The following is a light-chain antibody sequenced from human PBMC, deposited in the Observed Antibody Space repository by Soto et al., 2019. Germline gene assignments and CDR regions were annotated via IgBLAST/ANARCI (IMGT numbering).Light chain of an antibody. V-gene: IGLV1-51*01. CDR3: GTWDSSLSAG. J-gene: IGLJ2*01. CDR2: DNN. Sequence: QSVLTQPPSVSAAPGHKVTISCSGSSSNIGNNYVSWYQQLPGTAPKLLIYDNNKRPSGIPDRFSGSKSGTSATLGITGLQTGDEADYYCGTWDSSLSAGFGGGTKV. CDR1: SSNIGNNY.